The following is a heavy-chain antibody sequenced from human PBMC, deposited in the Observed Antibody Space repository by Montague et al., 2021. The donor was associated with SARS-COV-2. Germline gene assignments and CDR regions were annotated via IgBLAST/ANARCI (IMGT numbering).Heavy chain of an antibody. CDR3: ARWYYGSGSCPH. V-gene: IGHV4-38-2*01. J-gene: IGHJ4*02. Sequence: SETLSLTCSVSGYSISSGYYWGWIRQPPGKGLEWIGNIYHSGGTYYSPSLKSLVTVSVDMSKNQFSLWLSSVTAADTAVYYCARWYYGSGSCPHWGQGTLVTVSS. CDR2: IYHSGGT. D-gene: IGHD3-10*01. CDR1: GYSISSGYY.